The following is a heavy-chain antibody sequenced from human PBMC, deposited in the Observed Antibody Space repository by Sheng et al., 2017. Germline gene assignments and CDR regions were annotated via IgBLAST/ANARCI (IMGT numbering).Heavy chain of an antibody. D-gene: IGHD3-16*01. V-gene: IGHV1-69*10. CDR3: VTDQGGFFDP. CDR1: GGTFSSYT. J-gene: IGHJ5*02. CDR2: IIPILGLA. Sequence: QVHLVQSGAEVKKPGSSVRVSCKASGGTFSSYTFSWVRQAPGQGLEWMGDIIPILGLANYAQKLQGRLTNTADKSTNTAYMELSSLTSEDTAVYYCVTDQGGFFDPWDQGTLVTVSS.